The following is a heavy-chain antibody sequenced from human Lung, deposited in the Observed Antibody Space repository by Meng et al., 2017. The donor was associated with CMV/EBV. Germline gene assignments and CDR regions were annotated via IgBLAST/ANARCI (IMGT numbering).Heavy chain of an antibody. CDR3: ARMEQLVRGGDYYYGMDV. Sequence: TFSSYAISWVRQAPGQGLEWMGGIIPIFGTANYAQKFQGRVTITTDESTSTAYMELSSLRSEDTAVYYCARMEQLVRGGDYYYGMDVWGQGTTVTVSS. CDR2: IIPIFGTA. J-gene: IGHJ6*02. D-gene: IGHD6-6*01. CDR1: TFSSYA. V-gene: IGHV1-69*05.